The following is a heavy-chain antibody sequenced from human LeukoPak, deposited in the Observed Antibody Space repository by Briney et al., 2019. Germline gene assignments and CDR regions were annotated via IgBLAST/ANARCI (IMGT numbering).Heavy chain of an antibody. CDR1: GLTFSTSG. D-gene: IGHD3-3*01. V-gene: IGHV3-21*01. J-gene: IGHJ4*02. CDR3: ARDPTYDFWSGPLYHFDY. Sequence: GGSLRLSCTASGLTFSTSGFNWVRQAPGKGLEWVASIGPTGSDRYHADSIKGRFTISRDNAKNSLYLQMNSLRAEDTAVYYCARDPTYDFWSGPLYHFDYWGQGTLVTVSS. CDR2: IGPTGSDR.